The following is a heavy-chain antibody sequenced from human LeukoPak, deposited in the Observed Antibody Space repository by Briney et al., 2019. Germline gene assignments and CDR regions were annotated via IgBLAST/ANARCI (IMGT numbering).Heavy chain of an antibody. J-gene: IGHJ4*02. Sequence: SVKVSCKASGGTFSSYAISWVRQAPGQGLEWMGGIIPIFGTANYAQKFQGRVTITADESTSTAYMELSSLKTEDTAVYYCTTVSYYGSGSYPYWGQGTLVTVSS. CDR3: TTVSYYGSGSYPY. CDR1: GGTFSSYA. V-gene: IGHV1-69*01. CDR2: IIPIFGTA. D-gene: IGHD3-10*01.